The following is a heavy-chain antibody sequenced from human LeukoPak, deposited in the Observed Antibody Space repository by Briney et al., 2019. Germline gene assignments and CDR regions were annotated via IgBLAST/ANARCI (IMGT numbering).Heavy chain of an antibody. CDR3: ARDPRGNAFDI. D-gene: IGHD6-13*01. J-gene: IGHJ3*02. V-gene: IGHV4-31*03. CDR2: IYYSGST. Sequence: NPSETLSLTCTVSGGSISSGGYYWSWIRQHPGKGLEWIGYIYYSGSTYYNPSLKSRVTISVDTSKNQFSLKLSSVTAADTAVYYCARDPRGNAFDIWGQGTMVTVSS. CDR1: GGSISSGGYY.